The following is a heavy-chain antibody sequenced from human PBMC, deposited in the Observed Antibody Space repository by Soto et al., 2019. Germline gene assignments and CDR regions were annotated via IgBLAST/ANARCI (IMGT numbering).Heavy chain of an antibody. J-gene: IGHJ4*02. CDR3: GRRTYYYGPGSYRY. V-gene: IGHV4-34*01. Sequence: SETLSLTCAVYGGSFSGYYWSWIRQPPGKGLEWIGEINHSGSTNYNPSLKSRVTISVDTSKNQFSLKLSSVTAADTAVYYCGRRTYYYGPGSYRYWGQGPRVTVSS. D-gene: IGHD3-10*01. CDR2: INHSGST. CDR1: GGSFSGYY.